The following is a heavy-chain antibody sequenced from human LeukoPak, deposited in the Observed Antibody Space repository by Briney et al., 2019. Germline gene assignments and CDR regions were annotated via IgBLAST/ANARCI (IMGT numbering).Heavy chain of an antibody. CDR1: GFTFSSYG. D-gene: IGHD1-26*01. CDR2: ISSSSGYR. J-gene: IGHJ4*02. V-gene: IGHV3-21*01. CDR3: ARESGSYDY. Sequence: GGSLRLSCAASGFTFSSYGMHWVRQAPGKGLEWVSSISSSSGYRYYADSVKGRFTISRDNAKNSLFLQMNSLRAEDTAVYYCARESGSYDYWGQGTLVTVSS.